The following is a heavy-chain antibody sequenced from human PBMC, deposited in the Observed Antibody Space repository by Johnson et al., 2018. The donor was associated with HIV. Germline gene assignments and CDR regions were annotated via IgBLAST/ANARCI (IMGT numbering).Heavy chain of an antibody. V-gene: IGHV3-NL1*01. J-gene: IGHJ3*01. CDR1: GFTFSSYG. Sequence: VQLVESGGGVVQPGRSLRLSCAASGFTFSSYGMHWVRQAPGKGLEWVSGISGSGGSTYYADSVKGRFTISGDNSKNTLYLQMNSLRAEDTAVYYCAAPVGATGWGQGTMVTVSS. CDR3: AAPVGATG. CDR2: ISGSGGST. D-gene: IGHD1-26*01.